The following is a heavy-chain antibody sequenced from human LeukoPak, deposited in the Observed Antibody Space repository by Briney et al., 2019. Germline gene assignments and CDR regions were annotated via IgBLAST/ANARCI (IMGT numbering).Heavy chain of an antibody. CDR2: INPNSGGT. V-gene: IGHV1-2*04. Sequence: ASVKVSCTASGYTFTGYYMHWVRQAPGQGLEWMGWINPNSGGTNYAQKFQGWVTMTRGTSISTAYMELSRLRSDDTAVYYCARGPSGSDYWGQGTLVIVSS. CDR3: ARGPSGSDY. J-gene: IGHJ4*02. CDR1: GYTFTGYY. D-gene: IGHD3-10*01.